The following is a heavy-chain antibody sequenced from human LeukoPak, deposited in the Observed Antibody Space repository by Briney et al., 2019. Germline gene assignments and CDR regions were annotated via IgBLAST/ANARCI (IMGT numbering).Heavy chain of an antibody. CDR2: IWYDGSNK. D-gene: IGHD2-21*01. J-gene: IGHJ4*02. CDR1: GFTFNTYG. V-gene: IGHV3-33*01. CDR3: ASRHCSGGDCYFAGADPFDH. Sequence: GGSLRLSCAASGFTFNTYGMHWVRQAPGKGLEWVAVIWYDGSNKYYGDSVKGRFAISRDTSKNTVYLQMNNLRAEDTAVYYCASRHCSGGDCYFAGADPFDHWGQGTLVTVSS.